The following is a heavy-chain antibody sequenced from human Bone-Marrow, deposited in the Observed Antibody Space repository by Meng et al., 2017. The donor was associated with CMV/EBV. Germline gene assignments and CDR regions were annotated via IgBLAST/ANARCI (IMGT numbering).Heavy chain of an antibody. CDR1: GINFNNAW. V-gene: IGHV3-49*04. Sequence: GESLKISCRTSGINFNNAWMSWVRQAPGKGLEWVGFIRSKAHGGTTEYAASVKGRFTISRDDSKTIAYLQMNSLKTEDTAVYYCTAIFGVVKGSWGQGTLVTVSS. J-gene: IGHJ4*02. CDR2: IRSKAHGGTT. CDR3: TAIFGVVKGS. D-gene: IGHD3-3*01.